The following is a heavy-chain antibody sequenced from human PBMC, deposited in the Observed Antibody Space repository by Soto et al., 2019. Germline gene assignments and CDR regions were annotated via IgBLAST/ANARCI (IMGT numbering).Heavy chain of an antibody. V-gene: IGHV3-23*01. CDR3: AKDGDEMITFGGVLTN. CDR2: ISGSGGST. Sequence: GGSLRLSCAASGFTFSSYAMSWVRQAPGKGLEWVSAISGSGGSTYYADSVKGRFTISRDNSKNTLYLQMNSLRAEDTAVYYCAKDGDEMITFGGVLTNWGQGTLVTVSS. J-gene: IGHJ4*02. CDR1: GFTFSSYA. D-gene: IGHD3-16*01.